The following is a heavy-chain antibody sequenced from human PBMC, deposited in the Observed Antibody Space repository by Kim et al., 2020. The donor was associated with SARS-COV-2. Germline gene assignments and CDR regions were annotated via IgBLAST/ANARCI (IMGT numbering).Heavy chain of an antibody. V-gene: IGHV4-39*01. CDR2: IYYTGST. Sequence: ETLSLTCTVSGGSISSSSYYWGWIRQPPGKGLEWIGSIYYTGSTYYNPSLKSRVTISVDTSKNQFSLRLSSVTAADTAVYYCAATISNYYISYYYYGMDVWGQGTTVTVSS. J-gene: IGHJ6*02. CDR1: GGSISSSSYY. CDR3: AATISNYYISYYYYGMDV. D-gene: IGHD3-22*01.